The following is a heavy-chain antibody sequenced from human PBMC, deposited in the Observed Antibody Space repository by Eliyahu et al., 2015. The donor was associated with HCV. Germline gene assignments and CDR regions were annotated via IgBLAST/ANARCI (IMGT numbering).Heavy chain of an antibody. Sequence: QVQLVESGGGVVQPGRSLRLSCAASEFTFSNYGMXWVRQAPGKGLEWVAVIWFDGSSKYYADSVKGRFTISRDNSKNTLYLQMNSLRAEDTAVYYCARKVFGESQRDYYYYAMDVWGQGTTVTVSS. D-gene: IGHD3-3*01. V-gene: IGHV3-33*01. CDR1: EFTFSNYG. CDR3: ARKVFGESQRDYYYYAMDV. CDR2: IWFDGSSK. J-gene: IGHJ6*02.